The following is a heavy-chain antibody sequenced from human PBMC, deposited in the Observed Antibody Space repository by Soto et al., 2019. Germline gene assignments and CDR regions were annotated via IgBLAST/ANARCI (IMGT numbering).Heavy chain of an antibody. J-gene: IGHJ5*02. V-gene: IGHV3-53*01. CDR3: AKFRSTYDSNYFDP. Sequence: EVQLVESGGGLIQPGGSLRLSCAASGFTISNGYITWVRQAPGKGLEWVSAIYDGGSTYYADTVKGRFTISRDSSETTLYLQMNSLRAEDTAVYYCAKFRSTYDSNYFDPWGQGTLVTVSS. D-gene: IGHD2-2*01. CDR2: IYDGGST. CDR1: GFTISNGY.